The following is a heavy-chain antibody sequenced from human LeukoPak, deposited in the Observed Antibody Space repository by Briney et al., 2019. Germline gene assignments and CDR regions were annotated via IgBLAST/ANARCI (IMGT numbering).Heavy chain of an antibody. CDR2: MNPNSGNT. J-gene: IGHJ4*02. V-gene: IGHV1-8*01. Sequence: GASVKVSCKASGYTFTSYDINWVRLATGQGLEWMGWMNPNSGNTGYAQKFQGRDTMTRNTSISTVYMELSSLRSEDTAVYYCARSGDGCNLVYWGQGTLVTVSS. D-gene: IGHD5-24*01. CDR1: GYTFTSYD. CDR3: ARSGDGCNLVY.